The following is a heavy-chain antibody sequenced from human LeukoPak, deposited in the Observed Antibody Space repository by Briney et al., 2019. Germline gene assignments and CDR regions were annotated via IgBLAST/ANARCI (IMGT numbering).Heavy chain of an antibody. Sequence: SETLSLTCTVSGGSISSSSYYWGWIRQPPGKGLEWIGSIYYSGSTYYNPSLKSRVTISVDTSKNQFSLKLSSVTAADTAVYYCARGAARLRPDYWGQGTLVTVSS. D-gene: IGHD4-17*01. CDR3: ARGAARLRPDY. J-gene: IGHJ4*02. CDR1: GGSISSSSYY. V-gene: IGHV4-39*07. CDR2: IYYSGST.